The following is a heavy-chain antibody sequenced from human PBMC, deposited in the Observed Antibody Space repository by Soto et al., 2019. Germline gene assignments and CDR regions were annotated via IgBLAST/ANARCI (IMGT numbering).Heavy chain of an antibody. CDR1: GGSFSGYY. Sequence: PSETLSLTCAVYGGSFSGYYWSWIRQPPGKGPEWIGEINHSGSTNYNPSLKSRVTISVDTSKNQFSLKLSSVTAADTAVYYCARGRPGWLRLYGRFDYWGQGTLVTVSS. CDR2: INHSGST. D-gene: IGHD5-12*01. CDR3: ARGRPGWLRLYGRFDY. J-gene: IGHJ4*02. V-gene: IGHV4-34*01.